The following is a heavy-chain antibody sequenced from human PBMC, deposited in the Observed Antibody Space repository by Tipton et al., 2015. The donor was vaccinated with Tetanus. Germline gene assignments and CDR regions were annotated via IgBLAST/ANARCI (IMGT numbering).Heavy chain of an antibody. D-gene: IGHD5-12*01. Sequence: TLSLTCAVSGGSITSGAYLWGWIRQPPGQGLEWLGYIYQTDSTYYNPSVRSRLTLSLQRSKNQVSLKLSSVTAADTAVYYCVRGRGLGAYSFGFEYWGQGALVTVSS. J-gene: IGHJ4*02. CDR2: IYQTDST. CDR1: GGSITSGAYL. V-gene: IGHV4-30-2*01. CDR3: VRGRGLGAYSFGFEY.